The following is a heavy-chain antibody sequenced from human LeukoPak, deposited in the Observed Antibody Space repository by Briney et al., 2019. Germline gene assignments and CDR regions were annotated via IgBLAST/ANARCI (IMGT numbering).Heavy chain of an antibody. J-gene: IGHJ4*02. Sequence: PSVKVSCKASGYTFTGYYMHWVPQAPGQGLEWMGRINPNSGGTNYAQKFQGRVTMTRDTSISTAYMELSRLRSDDTAVYYCARAVYGSGSLSDYWGQGTLVTVSS. V-gene: IGHV1-2*06. D-gene: IGHD3-10*01. CDR2: INPNSGGT. CDR1: GYTFTGYY. CDR3: ARAVYGSGSLSDY.